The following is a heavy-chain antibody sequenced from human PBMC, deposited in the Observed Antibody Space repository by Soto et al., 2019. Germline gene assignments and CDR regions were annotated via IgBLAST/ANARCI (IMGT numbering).Heavy chain of an antibody. CDR2: IKQDGSEK. J-gene: IGHJ4*02. V-gene: IGHV3-7*05. CDR3: ARDDLYSTPFEVYFDD. Sequence: PGGSLRLSCAASGFTFSSYWMSWVRQAPGKGLEWVANIKQDGSEKYYVDSVKGRFTISRDNAKNSLYLQMNSLRAEDTAVYYCARDDLYSTPFEVYFDDWGQGTLVTVSS. D-gene: IGHD6-13*01. CDR1: GFTFSSYW.